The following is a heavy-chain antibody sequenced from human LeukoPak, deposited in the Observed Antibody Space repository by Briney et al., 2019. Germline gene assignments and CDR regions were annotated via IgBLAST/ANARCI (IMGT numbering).Heavy chain of an antibody. D-gene: IGHD4-11*01. CDR1: GYTFTSYG. CDR3: AIDLQCGY. V-gene: IGHV1-18*01. Sequence: ASVKVSCKASGYTFTSYGISWVRQAPGQGLEWMGWISAYNGNTNYAPKLQGRVTMTTDTYTRTAYREVRRLRCDDTAGYYWAIDLQCGYWGQGTLVTVSS. CDR2: ISAYNGNT. J-gene: IGHJ4*02.